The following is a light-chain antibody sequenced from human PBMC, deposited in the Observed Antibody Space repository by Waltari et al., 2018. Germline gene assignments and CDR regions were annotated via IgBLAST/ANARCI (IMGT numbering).Light chain of an antibody. CDR3: QQYGSSPYT. J-gene: IGKJ2*01. Sequence: EIVLTQPPGTLSLSPGEKVTLSCRASQSVGSSHLAWYQQKPGQAPRLLIYEVSTRATGLPDRFTGSGSGTDCSLTISRLEPEDFAVYYCQQYGSSPYTFGQGTKLEIK. CDR1: QSVGSSH. V-gene: IGKV3-20*01. CDR2: EVS.